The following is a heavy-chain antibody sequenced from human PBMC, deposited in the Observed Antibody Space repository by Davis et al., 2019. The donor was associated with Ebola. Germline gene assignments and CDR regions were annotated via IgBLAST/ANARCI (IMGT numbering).Heavy chain of an antibody. J-gene: IGHJ2*01. CDR1: GFTFSSYA. CDR2: IRQDANEK. D-gene: IGHD6-6*01. V-gene: IGHV3-30*04. CDR3: ARESSF. Sequence: GESLKISCAASGFTFSSYAMHWVRQAPGKGLEWVANIRQDANEKYLVDSVKGRFTISRDNSKNTLYLQMNSLRAEDTAVYYCARESSFWGRGTLVTVSS.